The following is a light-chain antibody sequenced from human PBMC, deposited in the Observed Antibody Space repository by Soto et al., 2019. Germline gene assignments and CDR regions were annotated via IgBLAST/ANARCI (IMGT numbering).Light chain of an antibody. J-gene: IGKJ1*01. Sequence: RRILNKTPGERATLSCRASQSVSSSYLAWYQQTPGQAPRLLIYGASSRATGIPDRFSGSGSGTDFTLTISIRDPEDFAVYYFQQQSRSSWTFGLGIKVYI. CDR2: GAS. CDR1: QSVSSSY. CDR3: QQQSRSSWT. V-gene: IGKV3-20*01.